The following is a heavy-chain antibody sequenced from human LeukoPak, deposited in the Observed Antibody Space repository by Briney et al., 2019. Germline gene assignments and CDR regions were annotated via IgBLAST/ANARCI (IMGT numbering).Heavy chain of an antibody. J-gene: IGHJ4*02. CDR3: ARQMTPHGNFDY. Sequence: PGGSLRLSCAASGFTLSNFAMHWVRHATGKGLEWVSAIGTAGDTFYPGSVKGRFTISRENAKNSLYLQMNSLRAEDTAVYYCARQMTPHGNFDYWGQGTLVTVSS. V-gene: IGHV3-13*01. D-gene: IGHD1-26*01. CDR2: IGTAGDT. CDR1: GFTLSNFA.